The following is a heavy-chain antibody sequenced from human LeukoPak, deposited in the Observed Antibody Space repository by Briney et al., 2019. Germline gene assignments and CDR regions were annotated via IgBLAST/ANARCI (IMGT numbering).Heavy chain of an antibody. CDR1: GGSISSGSYY. CDR2: IYTSGST. D-gene: IGHD2-21*02. J-gene: IGHJ1*01. V-gene: IGHV4-61*02. CDR3: ARGYCGGDCYSSDPCFQH. Sequence: SQTLSLTCTVSGGSISSGSYYWSWIRQPAGKGLEWIGRIYTSGSTNYNPSLKSRVTISVDTSKNQFSLKLSSVTAADTAVYYCARGYCGGDCYSSDPCFQHWGQGTLVTVSS.